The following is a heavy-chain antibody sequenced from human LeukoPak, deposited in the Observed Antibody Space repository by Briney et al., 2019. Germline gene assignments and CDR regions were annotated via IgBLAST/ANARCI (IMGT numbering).Heavy chain of an antibody. CDR2: IIPMFGVA. J-gene: IGHJ6*02. CDR1: GGTFSPYS. Sequence: SVKVSCKASGGTFSPYSISWVRQTPGQGLEWMGRIIPMFGVANYSRKFQGRVTITADKSTSTAYMELSSLRSEDTAVYYCARAPQISINGVTTYYYYGMDVWGQGTTVTVSS. V-gene: IGHV1-69*04. CDR3: ARAPQISINGVTTYYYYGMDV. D-gene: IGHD4-11*01.